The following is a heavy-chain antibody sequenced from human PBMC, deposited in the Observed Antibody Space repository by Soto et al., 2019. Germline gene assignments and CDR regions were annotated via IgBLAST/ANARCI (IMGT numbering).Heavy chain of an antibody. J-gene: IGHJ5*02. Sequence: QVQLVQSGAEEKKPGASVKVSCKASGYTFTNYAMHWVRQAPGQRLEWMGWINAGNGNTKYSQKFXXGVTITRDTSASTAYLELSSLRSEDTAVYYCARGFPLGFDPWGQGTLVTVSS. V-gene: IGHV1-3*05. D-gene: IGHD3-16*02. CDR3: ARGFPLGFDP. CDR1: GYTFTNYA. CDR2: INAGNGNT.